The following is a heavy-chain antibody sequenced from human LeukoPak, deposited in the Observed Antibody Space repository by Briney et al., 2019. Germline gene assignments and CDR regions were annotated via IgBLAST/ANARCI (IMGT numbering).Heavy chain of an antibody. CDR3: ARDRGYSTFDY. D-gene: IGHD3-22*01. CDR1: GFTFNNYW. V-gene: IGHV3-7*01. J-gene: IGHJ4*02. Sequence: GGSLRLSCAASGFTFNNYWMSWVRQAPGKGLEWLANIKRDGSDKYYVGSVEGRFTISRDNAKNSLYLQMNSLRAEDTAVYYCARDRGYSTFDYWGQGTLVTVSS. CDR2: IKRDGSDK.